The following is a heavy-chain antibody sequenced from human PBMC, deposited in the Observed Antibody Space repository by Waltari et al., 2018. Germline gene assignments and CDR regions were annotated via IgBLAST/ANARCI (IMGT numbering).Heavy chain of an antibody. CDR3: AIPGQISLRQHLEGDY. CDR2: INTEGITT. V-gene: IGHV3-74*01. J-gene: IGHJ4*02. D-gene: IGHD3-3*01. CDR1: GFTFSNYW. Sequence: EVQLVESGGGLVQPGGSLRLSCAASGFTFSNYWMHWVRQAPGKGLVWVYRINTEGITTAYADYVRGRFTISRDNAKNTRYLQMNSLRAEDTAVYYCAIPGQISLRQHLEGDYWGQGTLVTVSS.